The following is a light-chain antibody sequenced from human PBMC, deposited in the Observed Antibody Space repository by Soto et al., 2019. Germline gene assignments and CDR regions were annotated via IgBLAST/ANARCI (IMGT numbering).Light chain of an antibody. CDR2: DVS. CDR1: SSDVGRYNY. J-gene: IGLJ1*01. Sequence: QSVLTQPRSVSGSPGQSVTISCTGTSSDVGRYNYVSWYQQHPGKAPKLMIYDVSERPSGVPDRFSGSKSGNTASLTISGLQAEDEADYYCCSYAGSYTFYVFGTGTRSPS. V-gene: IGLV2-11*01. CDR3: CSYAGSYTFYV.